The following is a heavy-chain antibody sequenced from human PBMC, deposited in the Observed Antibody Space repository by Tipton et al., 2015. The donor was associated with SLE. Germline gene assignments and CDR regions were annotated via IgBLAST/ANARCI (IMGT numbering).Heavy chain of an antibody. CDR3: ARRRCQSAPDY. CDR1: GRSISTSNNY. D-gene: IGHD2-2*01. CDR2: IYYSGRN. J-gene: IGHJ4*02. Sequence: TLSLTCTVSGRSISTSNNYWDWIRQPPGKGLEWIGTIYYSGRNDYNPSLKSRVTMSGDTSMNQFSLRLRSVTAADTAVYYCARRRCQSAPDYWGQGTLVSVSS. V-gene: IGHV4-39*07.